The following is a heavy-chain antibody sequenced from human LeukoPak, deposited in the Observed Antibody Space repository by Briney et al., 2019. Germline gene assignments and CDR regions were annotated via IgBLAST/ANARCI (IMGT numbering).Heavy chain of an antibody. Sequence: PSETLSLTCTVSGGSISIDYYWGWIRQTPGKGPGLEWIGYIFYSGNTNYNASLRSRATISVDTSKNEFPLQLISVTAADTAIYFCARGRSNAFDVWGPGTVVTVSS. D-gene: IGHD5/OR15-5a*01. CDR1: GGSISIDYY. V-gene: IGHV4-30-4*01. J-gene: IGHJ3*01. CDR2: IFYSGNT. CDR3: ARGRSNAFDV.